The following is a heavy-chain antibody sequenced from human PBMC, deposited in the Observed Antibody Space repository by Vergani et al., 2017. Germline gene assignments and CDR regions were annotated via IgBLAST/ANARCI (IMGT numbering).Heavy chain of an antibody. J-gene: IGHJ4*02. CDR3: ARGPSFDSSGYYYGVY. CDR1: GGTFSSCA. D-gene: IGHD3-22*01. Sequence: QVQLVQSGAEVKKPGSSVKVSCKASGGTFSSCAISWVRQAPGQGLEWMGGIIPIFVTANYAQKFQGRVTITADESPRTAYMELSSLRSEDTAVHYCARGPSFDSSGYYYGVYWGQGTLVTVSA. CDR2: IIPIFVTA. V-gene: IGHV1-69*01.